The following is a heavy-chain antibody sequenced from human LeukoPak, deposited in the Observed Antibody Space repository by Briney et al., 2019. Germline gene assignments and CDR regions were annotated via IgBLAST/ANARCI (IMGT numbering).Heavy chain of an antibody. D-gene: IGHD3-22*01. V-gene: IGHV3-23*01. CDR1: GFTFSSYA. J-gene: IGHJ4*02. Sequence: GSLRLSCAASGFTFSSYAMSWVRQAPGKGLEWISAISGSGGSTYYADSVKGRFTISRDNSKNTLYLQMNSLRAEDTAVYYCAKGDSSGLTSVYWGQGTLVTVSS. CDR3: AKGDSSGLTSVY. CDR2: ISGSGGST.